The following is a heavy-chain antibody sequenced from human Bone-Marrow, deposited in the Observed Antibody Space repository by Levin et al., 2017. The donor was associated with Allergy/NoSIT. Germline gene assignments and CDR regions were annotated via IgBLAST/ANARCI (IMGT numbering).Heavy chain of an antibody. CDR2: IYYSGST. D-gene: IGHD6-13*01. CDR3: ARGRLEYSSSSIGGWSDP. Sequence: SETLSLTCTVSGASISSSGNYWSWIRQHPGTGLEWIGYIYYSGSTYYNPSLKSRVTISVDTSKNQFSLRLTSVTAADAAVYYCARGRLEYSSSSIGGWSDPWGQGILVTVSS. J-gene: IGHJ5*02. CDR1: GASISSSGNY. V-gene: IGHV4-31*03.